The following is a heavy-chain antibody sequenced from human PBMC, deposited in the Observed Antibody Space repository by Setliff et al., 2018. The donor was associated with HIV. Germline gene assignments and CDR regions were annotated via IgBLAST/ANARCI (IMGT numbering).Heavy chain of an antibody. CDR1: GGSISSYY. CDR3: ATYADRESNRFDP. Sequence: LSLTCSVSGGSISSYYWTRIRQPAGKGLEWIGRIYTSGSTYYNPSLKSRVTISVDTSKNQFSLKLSSVTAADTAVYYCATYADRESNRFDPWGQGILVTVSS. J-gene: IGHJ5*02. V-gene: IGHV4-4*07. D-gene: IGHD3-10*01. CDR2: IYTSGST.